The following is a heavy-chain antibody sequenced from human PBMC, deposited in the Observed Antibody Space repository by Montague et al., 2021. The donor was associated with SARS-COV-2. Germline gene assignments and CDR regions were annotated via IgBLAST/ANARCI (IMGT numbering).Heavy chain of an antibody. CDR1: GDSDSVVDPS. D-gene: IGHD5-24*01. J-gene: IGHJ5*02. CDR2: SYFRPEKKN. Sequence: CAISGDSDSVVDPSCKWNGHTPERESRQLLGSYFRPEKKNEYAISVKRRITVNPDTSKNQFSLLLNTVTPEDTGVYYCASGWQKRFDPWGQGTLVTVSS. V-gene: IGHV6-1*01. CDR3: ASGWQKRFDP.